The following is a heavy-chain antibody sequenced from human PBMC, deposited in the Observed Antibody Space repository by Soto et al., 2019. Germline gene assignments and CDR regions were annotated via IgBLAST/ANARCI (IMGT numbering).Heavy chain of an antibody. CDR2: ISGSGGST. CDR3: AKDRKMLDYYYGMDV. Sequence: GGSLRLSCAASGFTFSSYAMSWVRQAPGKGLEWVSAISGSGGSTYYADSVKGRFTISRDNSKNTLYLQMNSLRAEDTAVYYCAKDRKMLDYYYGMDVWGQGTTVTVSS. J-gene: IGHJ6*02. CDR1: GFTFSSYA. D-gene: IGHD2-8*01. V-gene: IGHV3-23*01.